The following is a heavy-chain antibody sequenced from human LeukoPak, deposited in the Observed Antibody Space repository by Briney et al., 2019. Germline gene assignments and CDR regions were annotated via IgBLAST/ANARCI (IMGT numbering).Heavy chain of an antibody. V-gene: IGHV4-59*08. CDR2: ISDIGSI. Sequence: SETLSLTCTVSGGSISSYYWSWIRQPPGKGLEWIAYISDIGSINYNPSLKSRVTISLDTSKNQFSLKLSSVTAADPAVYYCAGHHPRNTVDFWGQGTLVTVSS. CDR1: GGSISSYY. D-gene: IGHD2/OR15-2a*01. CDR3: AGHHPRNTVDF. J-gene: IGHJ4*02.